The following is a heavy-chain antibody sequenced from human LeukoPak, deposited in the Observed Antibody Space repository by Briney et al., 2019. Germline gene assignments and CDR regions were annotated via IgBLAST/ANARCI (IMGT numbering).Heavy chain of an antibody. Sequence: ASVKVSCKASGYTFTGYYMHWVRQAPGQGLEWMGWINPNSGGTNYAQKFQGKVTMTRDTSISTAYMELSRLRSDDTAVYYCARAVSRLQQLVLDYWGQGTLVTVSS. CDR3: ARAVSRLQQLVLDY. CDR2: INPNSGGT. D-gene: IGHD6-13*01. J-gene: IGHJ4*02. V-gene: IGHV1-2*02. CDR1: GYTFTGYY.